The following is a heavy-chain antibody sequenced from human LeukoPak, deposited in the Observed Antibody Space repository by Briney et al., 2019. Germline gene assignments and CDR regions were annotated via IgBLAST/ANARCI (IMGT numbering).Heavy chain of an antibody. J-gene: IGHJ1*01. CDR2: IYPGDSET. V-gene: IGHV5-51*01. CDR1: GYDFSNNW. CDR3: ASEDEYFQH. Sequence: GESLKISCWGSGYDFSNNWIGCVRQMPGKGLEWVAIIYPGDSETRYTPSFEGQVTISADKSINTPYLQWSSLKASDSAMYYCASEDEYFQHWGQGTLVTVSS.